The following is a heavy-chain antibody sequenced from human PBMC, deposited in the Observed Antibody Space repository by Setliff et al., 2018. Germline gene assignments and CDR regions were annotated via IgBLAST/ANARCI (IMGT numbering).Heavy chain of an antibody. Sequence: SETLSLTCTVSGDSISSSTYHWSWIRQPPGKGLEWFGEINQSGSGDYNPSFKGRVTISVDTSKKQFSLTLTSVTAADTALYYCRQAVVGRDVFDIWGQGTVVTVSS. D-gene: IGHD1-1*01. CDR2: INQSGSG. J-gene: IGHJ3*02. CDR1: GDSISSSTYH. CDR3: RQAVVGRDVFDI. V-gene: IGHV4-39*07.